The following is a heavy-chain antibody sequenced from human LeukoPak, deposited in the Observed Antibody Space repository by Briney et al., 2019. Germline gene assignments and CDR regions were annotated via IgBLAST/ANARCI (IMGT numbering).Heavy chain of an antibody. V-gene: IGHV4-39*07. CDR2: IYYSGNT. CDR1: GGSISSSSYY. Sequence: SETLSLTCTVSGGSISSSSYYWGWIRQSPGKGLEWIGNIYYSGNTYYNPSLKSRVTISVDTSKNQFSLKLSSVTAADTAVYYCARLYYYGSGSYPDYWGQGTLVTVSS. D-gene: IGHD3-10*01. CDR3: ARLYYYGSGSYPDY. J-gene: IGHJ4*02.